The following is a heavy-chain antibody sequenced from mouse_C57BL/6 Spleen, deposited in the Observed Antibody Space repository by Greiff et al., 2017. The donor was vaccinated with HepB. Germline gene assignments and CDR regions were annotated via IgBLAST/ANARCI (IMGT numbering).Heavy chain of an antibody. CDR3: ARAPYYYGSSYGYFDV. CDR1: GYSITSGYD. CDR2: ISYSGST. J-gene: IGHJ1*03. V-gene: IGHV3-1*01. Sequence: EVQLQQSGPGMVKPSQSLSLTCTVTGYSITSGYDWHWIRHFPGNKLEWMGYISYSGSTNYNPSLKSRISITHDTSKNHFFLKLNSVTTEDTATYYCARAPYYYGSSYGYFDVWGTGTTVTVSS. D-gene: IGHD1-1*01.